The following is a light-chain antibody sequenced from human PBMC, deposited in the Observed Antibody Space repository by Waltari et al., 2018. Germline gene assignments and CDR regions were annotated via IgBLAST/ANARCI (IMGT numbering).Light chain of an antibody. CDR2: GAS. V-gene: IGKV3-20*01. J-gene: IGKJ1*01. CDR1: QSVKRF. CDR3: QKDDRLPAT. Sequence: ELVLTQSPGTLSLSQGERGTLSCRASQSVKRFLPGYQQTPGQAPRILISGASTRATGIPDRFSGSGSGTDFSLTISRLEPEDFAVYYGQKDDRLPATFCQGTKVEIK.